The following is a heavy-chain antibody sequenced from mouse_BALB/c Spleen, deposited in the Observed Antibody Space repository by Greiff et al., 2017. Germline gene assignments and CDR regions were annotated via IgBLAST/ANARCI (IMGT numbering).Heavy chain of an antibody. D-gene: IGHD1-1*01. J-gene: IGHJ4*01. CDR3: ARAYGGAMDY. V-gene: IGHV1-82*01. Sequence: VQLQESGPELVKPGASVKISCKASGYAFSSSWMNWVKQRPGQGLEWIGRIYPGDGDTNYNGKFKGKATLTADKSSSTAYMQLSSLTSVDSAVYFCARAYGGAMDYWGQGTSVTVSS. CDR2: IYPGDGDT. CDR1: GYAFSSSW.